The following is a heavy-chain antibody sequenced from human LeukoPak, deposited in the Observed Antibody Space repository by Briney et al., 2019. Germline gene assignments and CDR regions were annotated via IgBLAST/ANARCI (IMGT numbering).Heavy chain of an antibody. D-gene: IGHD1-14*01. J-gene: IGHJ4*02. CDR1: GFSFSRYW. V-gene: IGHV3-7*01. CDR3: ARDSFETDIDY. CDR2: IKEDGSER. Sequence: GGSLRLSCVVSGFSFSRYWMSWVRQAPGKGLEWVANIKEDGSERYYADSLKGRFTISRDNVKNSLYLHINSLRAEDTAVYYCARDSFETDIDYWGQGTLVTVSS.